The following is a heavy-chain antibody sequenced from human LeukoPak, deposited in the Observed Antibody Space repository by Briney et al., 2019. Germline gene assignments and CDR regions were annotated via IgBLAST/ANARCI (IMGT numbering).Heavy chain of an antibody. CDR2: IYYSGYT. Sequence: SETLSLTCTVSGGSISSYYWSWIRQPPGKGLKWIGNIYYSGYTTYSPSLRSRVTISVDTSKNQFSLKLSSVTAADTAVYYCARMRQNYYYYIDVWGKGTTVTVSS. J-gene: IGHJ6*03. CDR1: GGSISSYY. V-gene: IGHV4-59*08. CDR3: ARMRQNYYYYIDV.